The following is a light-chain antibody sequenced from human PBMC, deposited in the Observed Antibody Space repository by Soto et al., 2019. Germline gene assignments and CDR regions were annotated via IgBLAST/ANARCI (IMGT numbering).Light chain of an antibody. CDR2: EDN. Sequence: NFMLTQPHSVSESPGKTVTISCTRSSGSIASNYVQWYQQRPGSAPTPVIYEDNERPSGVPDRFSGSIDSSSNSASLTISGLKTDDVADYYCQSYQSGNVVFGGGTKLTVL. CDR3: QSYQSGNVV. CDR1: SGSIASNY. V-gene: IGLV6-57*04. J-gene: IGLJ2*01.